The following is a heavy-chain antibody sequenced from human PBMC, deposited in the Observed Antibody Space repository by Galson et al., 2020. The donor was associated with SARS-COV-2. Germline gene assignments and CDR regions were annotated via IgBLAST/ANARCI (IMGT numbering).Heavy chain of an antibody. V-gene: IGHV6-1*01. Sequence: SQTLSLTCAISGDRVSSNSAAWNCTRQSPSRGLEWLGRTYYRSKWYNDYAVSVTSRITINPDTSKNQFSLQLNSVTPEDTAVYYCARGFWSLTPHGMDVWGQGATVTVSS. D-gene: IGHD3-3*01. J-gene: IGHJ6*02. CDR2: TYYRSKWYN. CDR1: GDRVSSNSAA. CDR3: ARGFWSLTPHGMDV.